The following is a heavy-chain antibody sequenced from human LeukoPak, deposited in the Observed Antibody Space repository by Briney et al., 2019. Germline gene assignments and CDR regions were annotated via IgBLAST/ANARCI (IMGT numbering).Heavy chain of an antibody. J-gene: IGHJ4*02. V-gene: IGHV3-30*03. CDR2: ISYDGSNK. CDR3: ARSYYYDSSHTADY. CDR1: GFTFSSYG. Sequence: PGRSLRLSCAASGFTFSSYGMHWVRQAPGKGLEWVAVISYDGSNKYYADSVKGRFTISRDNSENTLYLQMNSLRAEDTAVYYCARSYYYDSSHTADYWGQGTLVTVSS. D-gene: IGHD3-22*01.